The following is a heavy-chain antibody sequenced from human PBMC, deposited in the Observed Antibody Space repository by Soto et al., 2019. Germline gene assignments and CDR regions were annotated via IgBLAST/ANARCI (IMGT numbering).Heavy chain of an antibody. D-gene: IGHD5-12*01. V-gene: IGHV3-30*04. Sequence: VQLVESGGGVVQPGRSLRLSCAASGFTFRNFAMHWVRQAPGKGLEWLAAITFDRKDKYYADSVKGRFTISRDTSKNTLYLQMNSLRIDDTALYFCTRDLLAGHDVYWGQGTLVTVSS. CDR3: TRDLLAGHDVY. J-gene: IGHJ4*02. CDR1: GFTFRNFA. CDR2: ITFDRKDK.